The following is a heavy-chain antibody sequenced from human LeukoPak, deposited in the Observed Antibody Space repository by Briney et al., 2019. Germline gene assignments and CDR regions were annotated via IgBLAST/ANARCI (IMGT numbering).Heavy chain of an antibody. Sequence: SETLSLTCTVSGGSISSSSYYWGWIRQPPGKGLEWIGSIYYSGSTYYNPSLKSRVTISVDTSKNQFSLKLSSVTAADTAVYYCARWFGDSNWFDPWGQGTLVTVSS. CDR1: GGSISSSSYY. CDR2: IYYSGST. D-gene: IGHD3-10*01. J-gene: IGHJ5*02. V-gene: IGHV4-39*07. CDR3: ARWFGDSNWFDP.